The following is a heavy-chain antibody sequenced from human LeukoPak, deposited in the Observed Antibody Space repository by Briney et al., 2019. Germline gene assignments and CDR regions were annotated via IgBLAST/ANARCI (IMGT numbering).Heavy chain of an antibody. D-gene: IGHD3-10*01. CDR1: GFTFSSYG. V-gene: IGHV3-33*01. CDR3: ARDSYGWGGAFDI. CDR2: IWYDGSNK. Sequence: GGSLRLSCAASGFTFSSYGMHWVRQAPGKGLEWVAVIWYDGSNKYYADSVKGRFTISRDNSNNTLYLQMNSLRAKDTAVYYCARDSYGWGGAFDIWGQGTMVTVSS. J-gene: IGHJ3*02.